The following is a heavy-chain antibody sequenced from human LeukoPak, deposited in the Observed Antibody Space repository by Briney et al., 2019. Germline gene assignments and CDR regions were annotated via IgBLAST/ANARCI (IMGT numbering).Heavy chain of an antibody. CDR1: GFTFSRDS. CDR2: INGGGSPI. D-gene: IGHD1-26*01. Sequence: GGSLRLSCAASGFTFSRDSMNWVRQAPGKGLEWVSYINGGGSPIYYADSVRGRFTISRDNVKNSLYLQMNSLRAEDTAVYYCAKDVLSGSYYSASFDYWGQGTLVTVSS. V-gene: IGHV3-48*01. J-gene: IGHJ4*02. CDR3: AKDVLSGSYYSASFDY.